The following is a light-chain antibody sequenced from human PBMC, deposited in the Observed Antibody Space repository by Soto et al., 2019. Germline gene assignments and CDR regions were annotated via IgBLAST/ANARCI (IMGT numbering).Light chain of an antibody. Sequence: DIQMTQSPSTLSASVGDRVTITCRASQSISGWLAWFQQKPGKAPNLLIYKASSLESGVPSRFSGSVSGTEFTLTISCLQPDDFATYYCQQYSTYPYTFGQGTKLEIK. CDR3: QQYSTYPYT. J-gene: IGKJ2*01. CDR1: QSISGW. V-gene: IGKV1-5*03. CDR2: KAS.